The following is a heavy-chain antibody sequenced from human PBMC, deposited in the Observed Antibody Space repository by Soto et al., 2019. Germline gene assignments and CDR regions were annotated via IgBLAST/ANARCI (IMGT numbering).Heavy chain of an antibody. CDR3: ARDHSSSSFGVS. D-gene: IGHD6-6*01. CDR2: IWYDGNKK. Sequence: GGSLRLSCVASGFTFNTYAIHWVCQAPGKGLEWVTLIWYDGNKKYYADSVKGRFTISRDNSKNTLYLQMNSLRAEDTAVYYCARDHSSSSFGVSWGQGTLVTVSS. V-gene: IGHV3-30*04. CDR1: GFTFNTYA. J-gene: IGHJ5*02.